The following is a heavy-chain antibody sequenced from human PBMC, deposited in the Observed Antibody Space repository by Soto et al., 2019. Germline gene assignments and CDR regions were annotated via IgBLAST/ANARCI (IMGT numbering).Heavy chain of an antibody. CDR2: IYYSGST. V-gene: IGHV4-30-4*01. CDR3: ARGQILDY. CDR1: VGSISSGDYS. J-gene: IGHJ4*02. Sequence: SETLGITCTFSVGSISSGDYSWSWIRQPPGKGLEWIGYIYYSGSTYCNPSLKSRVTISVDTSMNQFSLKLSSVTAADTAVYYCARGQILDYWGQGTLVTVSS.